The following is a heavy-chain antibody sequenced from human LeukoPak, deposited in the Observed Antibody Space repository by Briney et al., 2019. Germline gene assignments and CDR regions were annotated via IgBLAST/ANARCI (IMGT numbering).Heavy chain of an antibody. Sequence: GGSLRLSCAASGFTFTNYGMHWVRQAPGKGLDWVAFIRYDGNNKYYADSVKGRFTISRGNSKNTLYLQMSSLRAEDTAVYYCAKDPQGMRFGELFSFYWGQGTLVTVSS. V-gene: IGHV3-30*02. CDR3: AKDPQGMRFGELFSFY. D-gene: IGHD3-10*01. CDR2: IRYDGNNK. J-gene: IGHJ4*02. CDR1: GFTFTNYG.